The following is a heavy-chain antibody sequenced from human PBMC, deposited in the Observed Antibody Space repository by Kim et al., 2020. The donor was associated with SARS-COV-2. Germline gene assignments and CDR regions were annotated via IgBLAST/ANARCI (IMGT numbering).Heavy chain of an antibody. V-gene: IGHV4-39*01. D-gene: IGHD3-10*01. CDR3: ARTWFGESNFDY. J-gene: IGHJ4*02. CDR2: IYYSGST. Sequence: SETLSLTCTVSGGSISSSSYYWGWIRQPPGKGLEWIGSIYYSGSTYYNPSLKSRVTISVDTSKNQFSLKLSSVTAADTAVYYCARTWFGESNFDYWGQGTLVTVSS. CDR1: GGSISSSSYY.